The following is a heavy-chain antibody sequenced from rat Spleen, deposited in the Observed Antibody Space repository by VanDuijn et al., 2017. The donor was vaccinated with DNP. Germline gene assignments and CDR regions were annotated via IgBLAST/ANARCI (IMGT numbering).Heavy chain of an antibody. CDR2: ISASGGST. CDR3: TRYYDSFDY. D-gene: IGHD1-1*01. CDR1: GFSFSNFA. J-gene: IGHJ2*01. Sequence: EVQLVESGGGLVQPGRSLKLSCAASGFSFSNFAMAWVRQAPTKGLEWVASISASGGSTSYRDSVKGRFTISRDNAKSILYLQMDSLRSEDTATYYCTRYYDSFDYWGRGVMVTVSS. V-gene: IGHV5-25*01.